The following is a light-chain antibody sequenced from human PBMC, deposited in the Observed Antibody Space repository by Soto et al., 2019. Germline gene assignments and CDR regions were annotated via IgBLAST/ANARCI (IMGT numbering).Light chain of an antibody. CDR1: NSDFGNYNL. Sequence: QSALTQPASMSGSPGQSLTISCTGTNSDFGNYNLVSWYQHLPGKAPKLIIYEVVKRPSGVSPRFSGSKSGNTASLTISGLQADDEAEYYCCSYTGSFTSLYVFGTGTKLTVL. CDR2: EVV. V-gene: IGLV2-23*02. CDR3: CSYTGSFTSLYV. J-gene: IGLJ1*01.